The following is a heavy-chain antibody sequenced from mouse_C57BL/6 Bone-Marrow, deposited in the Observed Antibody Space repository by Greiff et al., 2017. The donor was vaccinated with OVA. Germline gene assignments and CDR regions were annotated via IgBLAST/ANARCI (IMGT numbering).Heavy chain of an antibody. CDR3: ARSFITTVVDGY. CDR2: IYPRSGNT. V-gene: IGHV1-81*01. Sequence: VQLQQSGAELARPGASVKLSCKASGYTFTSYGISWVKQSTGQGLEWIGEIYPRSGNTYYNEKFKGKATLTADKSSSTAYMELRSLTSEDSAVYFCARSFITTVVDGYWGQGTTLTVSS. J-gene: IGHJ2*01. CDR1: GYTFTSYG. D-gene: IGHD1-1*01.